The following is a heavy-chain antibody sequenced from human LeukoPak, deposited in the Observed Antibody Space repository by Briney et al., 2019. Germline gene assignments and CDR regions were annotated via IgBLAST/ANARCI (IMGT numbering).Heavy chain of an antibody. D-gene: IGHD6-6*01. CDR1: GGSISSSSYY. J-gene: IGHJ5*02. V-gene: IGHV4-39*01. CDR3: ARRSSSSPTPYWFDP. Sequence: SETLSLTCTVSGGSISSSSYYWGWIRQPPGKGLEWIGSIYYSGSTYYNPPLKSRVTISVDTSKNQFSLKLSSVTAADTAVYYCARRSSSSPTPYWFDPWGQGTLVTVSS. CDR2: IYYSGST.